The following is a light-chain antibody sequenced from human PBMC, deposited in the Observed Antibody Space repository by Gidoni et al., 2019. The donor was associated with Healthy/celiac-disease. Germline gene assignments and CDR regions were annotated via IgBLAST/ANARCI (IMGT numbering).Light chain of an antibody. V-gene: IGKV3-20*01. CDR2: GAS. Sequence: EIVLTQSPGTLSLSPGERATLSCRASQSVSSSYLAWYQQKPGQAPRLLIYGASSRATGIPDRFSGSGSGTDFTLTISRLEPEDFAVYYCQQYGSPPLVIFGQGTRLEIK. J-gene: IGKJ5*01. CDR3: QQYGSPPLVI. CDR1: QSVSSSY.